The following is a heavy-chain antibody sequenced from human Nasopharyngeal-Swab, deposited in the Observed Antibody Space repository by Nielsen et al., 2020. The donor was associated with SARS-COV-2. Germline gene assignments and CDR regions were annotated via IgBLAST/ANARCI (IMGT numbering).Heavy chain of an antibody. CDR3: ARGLSGIVPAPILGLGPYYYYYYMDV. CDR2: INHSGST. D-gene: IGHD2-2*01. CDR1: GGSFRGSY. V-gene: IGHV4-34*01. J-gene: IGHJ6*03. Sequence: ERLSLSSAVYGGSFRGSYWGWIRQPPGKGPEWIAEINHSGSTNYNPSLKSRVTLSVDTSMNQVSLEVSSVTAADTAVYYCARGLSGIVPAPILGLGPYYYYYYMDVWGKGTTVTVSS.